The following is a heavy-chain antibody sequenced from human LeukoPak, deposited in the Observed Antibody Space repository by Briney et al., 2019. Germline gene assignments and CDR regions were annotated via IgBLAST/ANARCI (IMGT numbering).Heavy chain of an antibody. Sequence: ASVKVSCRASGYTFTSYGFSWVRQAPGQGLEWMGLVSAYDGNTNYTQKLQGRVTMTTDTSTSTVYMELRSLRSDDTAVYYSARMGDYHLVSFFDYWGQGTLVTVSS. CDR3: ARMGDYHLVSFFDY. CDR2: VSAYDGNT. J-gene: IGHJ4*02. CDR1: GYTFTSYG. V-gene: IGHV1-18*01. D-gene: IGHD4/OR15-4a*01.